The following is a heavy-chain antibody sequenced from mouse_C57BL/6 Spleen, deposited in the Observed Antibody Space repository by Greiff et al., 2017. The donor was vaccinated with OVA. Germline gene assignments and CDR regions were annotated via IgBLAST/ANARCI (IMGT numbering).Heavy chain of an antibody. CDR3: TTGGSHAMDY. CDR1: GFNIKDDY. J-gene: IGHJ4*01. CDR2: IDPENGDT. Sequence: VQLQQSGAELVRPGASVKLSCTASGFNIKDDYMHWVKQRPEQGLEWIGWIDPENGDTEYASKFQGKATITADTSSNTAYLQLSSLTSEDTAVYYCTTGGSHAMDYWGQGTSVTVSS. V-gene: IGHV14-4*01.